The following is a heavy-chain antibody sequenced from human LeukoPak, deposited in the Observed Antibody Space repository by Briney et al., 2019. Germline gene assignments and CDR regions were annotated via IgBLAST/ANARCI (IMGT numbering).Heavy chain of an antibody. D-gene: IGHD5-12*01. CDR1: GYTFTGYY. V-gene: IGHV1-2*02. Sequence: ASVKVSCKASGYTFTGYYMHWVRQAPGQGLEWMGWINPNSGGTNYAQKLQGRVTMTTDTSTSTAYMELRSLRSDDTAVYYCARGRRGYSGYDPLDYWGQGTLVTVSS. CDR3: ARGRRGYSGYDPLDY. J-gene: IGHJ4*02. CDR2: INPNSGGT.